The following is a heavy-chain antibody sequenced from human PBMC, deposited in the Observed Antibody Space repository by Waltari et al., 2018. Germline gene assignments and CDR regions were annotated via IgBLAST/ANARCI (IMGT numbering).Heavy chain of an antibody. J-gene: IGHJ6*03. CDR2: ISYSGST. Sequence: QVQLQESGPGLVKPAETLSITCTVSGGSIRNYSCSWIRQPPGKGLEWIGYISYSGSTTYSPSLKSRVTITVDTSKKQFSLKLNFVTAADTAVYYCARGSEGSYCSGGTCYSYYYMDVWGKGTTVTVSS. CDR3: ARGSEGSYCSGGTCYSYYYMDV. CDR1: GGSIRNYS. D-gene: IGHD2-15*01. V-gene: IGHV4-59*01.